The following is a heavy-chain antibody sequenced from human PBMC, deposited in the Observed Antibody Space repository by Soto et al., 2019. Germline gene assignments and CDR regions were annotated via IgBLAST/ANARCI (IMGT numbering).Heavy chain of an antibody. CDR1: GASISVXXXX. D-gene: IGHD1-26*01. V-gene: IGHV4-39*01. J-gene: IGHJ5*02. CDR3: TRRXXXNAHYFDP. Sequence: ETLSLTCTVSGASISVXXXXXTWIRQPPGKGLEWIGSSHYSGTTYFNPSLKSRATISVDTSKXQFSLRLPSVTAADTAIYYCTRRXXXNAHYFDPWGPXAXVTVSS. CDR2: SHYSGTT.